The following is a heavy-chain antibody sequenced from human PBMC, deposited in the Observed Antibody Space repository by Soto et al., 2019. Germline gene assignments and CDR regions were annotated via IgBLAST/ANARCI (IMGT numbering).Heavy chain of an antibody. CDR2: ISYDGSNK. J-gene: IGHJ6*02. CDR3: AKVSLRGMGV. Sequence: GGSLRLSCAASGFTFSSYGMHWVRQAPGKGLERVAVISYDGSNKYYADSVKGRFTISRDNSKNTLYLQMNSLRAEDTAVYYCAKVSLRGMGVWGQGTTVTVSS. V-gene: IGHV3-30*18. CDR1: GFTFSSYG.